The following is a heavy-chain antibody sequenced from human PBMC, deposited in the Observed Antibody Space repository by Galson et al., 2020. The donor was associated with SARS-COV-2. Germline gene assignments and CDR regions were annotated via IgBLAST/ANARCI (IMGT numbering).Heavy chain of an antibody. Sequence: ALHGESLKISCAASGFTFSSYWMHWVRQAPGKGLGWVSRIYSEGSSTSYADPVKGRFTISGDNAKNTLYLQMNSLRAEDTAVYYCARGDMGNDYFDYWGQGTLVTVSS. CDR3: ARGDMGNDYFDY. CDR2: IYSEGSST. D-gene: IGHD7-27*01. CDR1: GFTFSSYW. V-gene: IGHV3-74*01. J-gene: IGHJ4*02.